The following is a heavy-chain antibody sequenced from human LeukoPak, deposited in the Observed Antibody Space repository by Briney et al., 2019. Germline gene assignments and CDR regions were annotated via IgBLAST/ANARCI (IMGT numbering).Heavy chain of an antibody. CDR1: GGPFSGYY. V-gene: IGHV4-34*01. J-gene: IGHJ4*02. CDR2: INHSGST. CDR3: ARGVSKGIAAAGESDY. Sequence: SETLSLTCAVYGGPFSGYYWSWIRQPPGKGLEWIGEINHSGSTNYNPSLKSRVTISVDTSKNQFSLKLSSVTAADTAVYYCARGVSKGIAAAGESDYWGQGTLVTVSS. D-gene: IGHD6-13*01.